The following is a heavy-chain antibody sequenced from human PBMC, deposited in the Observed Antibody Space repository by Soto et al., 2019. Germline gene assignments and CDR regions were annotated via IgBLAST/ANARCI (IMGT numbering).Heavy chain of an antibody. D-gene: IGHD3-16*01. CDR2: IESDGSSA. J-gene: IGHJ4*02. CDR1: GFTFSSHW. V-gene: IGHV3-74*01. CDR3: AMNKWGSDY. Sequence: EVQLVESGGGLVQPGGSLTLSCAASGFTFSSHWMHWVRQVPGKGLMWVSRIESDGSSAGYADSVAGRFTISRDNVKNTLYLQMRSLRAEDTDVYYCAMNKWGSDYWGQGILVTVSS.